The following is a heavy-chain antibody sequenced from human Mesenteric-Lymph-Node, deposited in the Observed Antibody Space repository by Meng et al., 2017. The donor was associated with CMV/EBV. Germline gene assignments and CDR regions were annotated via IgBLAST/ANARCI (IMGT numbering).Heavy chain of an antibody. CDR3: AREATPDNWFDS. V-gene: IGHV1-18*01. CDR2: ISVYNGNT. D-gene: IGHD5-12*01. Sequence: CKASGYTFSTYAITWVRQAPGQGLEWMGWISVYNGNTNYGQKFQGRVTMTADTSTSTAYMELRSLKFDDTAIYYCAREATPDNWFDSWGQGTLVTVSS. J-gene: IGHJ5*01. CDR1: GYTFSTYA.